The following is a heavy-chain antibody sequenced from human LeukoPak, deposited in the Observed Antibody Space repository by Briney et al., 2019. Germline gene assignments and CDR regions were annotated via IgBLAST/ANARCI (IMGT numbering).Heavy chain of an antibody. D-gene: IGHD3-9*01. CDR1: GGSISSSSYY. Sequence: SETLSLTCTVSGGSISSSSYYWGWIRQPPGKGLEWIGSIYYSGSTYYNPSLKSRITISVDTSKNQFSLKLSSVTAADTAVYYCASMEPDYDILTGYYTHWGQGTLVTVSS. CDR3: ASMEPDYDILTGYYTH. J-gene: IGHJ4*02. V-gene: IGHV4-39*01. CDR2: IYYSGST.